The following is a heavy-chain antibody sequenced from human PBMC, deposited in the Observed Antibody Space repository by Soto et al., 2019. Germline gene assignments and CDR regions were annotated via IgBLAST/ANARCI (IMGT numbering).Heavy chain of an antibody. J-gene: IGHJ4*02. CDR1: GDSIRNYY. D-gene: IGHD5-12*01. Sequence: PSETLSLTCTVSGDSIRNYYWSWIRQPPGKGLEWIGNFLYGGSTNYNPSLKSRVTISIDTSKNQFSLKLSSVTAADTAVYYCASALSAYDRFASWGQGTLVTVSS. CDR2: FLYGGST. V-gene: IGHV4-59*08. CDR3: ASALSAYDRFAS.